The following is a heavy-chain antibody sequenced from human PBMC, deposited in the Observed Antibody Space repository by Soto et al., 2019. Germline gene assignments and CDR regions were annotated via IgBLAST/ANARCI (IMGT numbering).Heavy chain of an antibody. J-gene: IGHJ4*01. D-gene: IGHD2-15*01. CDR3: ASLETYCTSRSCCPCCEF. Sequence: GESLKISCKGAGYSFSDYWIVWLRQVPGKGLEWLGFIFPGDSETTYNPSFEDQVTMSADKSTDTAYLQWTSLKASDTAIYYCASLETYCTSRSCCPCCEFWGHGTLVNGSS. V-gene: IGHV5-51*01. CDR1: GYSFSDYW. CDR2: IFPGDSET.